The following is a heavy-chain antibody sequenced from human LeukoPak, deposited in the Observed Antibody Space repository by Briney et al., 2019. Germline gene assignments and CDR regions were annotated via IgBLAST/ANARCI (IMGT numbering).Heavy chain of an antibody. D-gene: IGHD3-22*01. CDR3: ANLNNYYDSSGLDAFDI. J-gene: IGHJ3*02. CDR2: ISGSGGST. V-gene: IGHV3-23*01. Sequence: GGSLRLTCAASGFTFSSYAMSWVRQAPGKGLEWVSAISGSGGSTYYADSVKGRFTISRDNSKNTLYLQMNSLRAEDTAVYYCANLNNYYDSSGLDAFDIWGQGTMVTVSS. CDR1: GFTFSSYA.